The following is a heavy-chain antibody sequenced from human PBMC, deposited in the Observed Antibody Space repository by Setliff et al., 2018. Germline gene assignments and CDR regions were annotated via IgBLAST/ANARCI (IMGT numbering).Heavy chain of an antibody. CDR3: ARVYSAGYYDSSGYYGSPPYYFDY. Sequence: SATLSLTCTVSGGSISSGSYYWSWIRQPAGKGLEWMGHIDPSGNTNYSPSLKSRVTISGDTSKNQFSLKVNSVTAADTAVYYCARVYSAGYYDSSGYYGSPPYYFDYWGQGTLVTVSS. J-gene: IGHJ4*02. CDR2: IDPSGNT. CDR1: GGSISSGSYY. V-gene: IGHV4-61*09. D-gene: IGHD3-22*01.